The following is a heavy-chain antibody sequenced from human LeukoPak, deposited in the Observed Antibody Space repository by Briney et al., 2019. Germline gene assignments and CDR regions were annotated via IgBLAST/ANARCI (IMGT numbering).Heavy chain of an antibody. CDR1: GFTFSSYA. CDR2: IGGSGDNT. Sequence: PGGSLRLSCAASGFTFSSYAMSWVRQAPGKGLEWVSGIGGSGDNTYYADSVKGRFTISRDNSKNTLYLQINSLRAEDAAVYYCAKDMQTWPRFPDYWGQGTLVTVSS. V-gene: IGHV3-23*01. J-gene: IGHJ4*02. D-gene: IGHD5-12*01. CDR3: AKDMQTWPRFPDY.